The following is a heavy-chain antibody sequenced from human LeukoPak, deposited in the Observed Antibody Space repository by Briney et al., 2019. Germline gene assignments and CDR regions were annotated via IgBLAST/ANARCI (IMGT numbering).Heavy chain of an antibody. CDR1: GGSISSDSYY. D-gene: IGHD3-22*01. CDR2: IYTSGST. CDR3: ARDSIGYYYLFDY. Sequence: SQTLSLTCTVSGGSISSDSYYWSWIRQPAGKGLEWNGRIYTSGSTNYNPSLKSRVTISVDTSKNQFSLKLSSVTAADTAVYYCARDSIGYYYLFDYWGQGTLVTVSS. V-gene: IGHV4-61*02. J-gene: IGHJ4*02.